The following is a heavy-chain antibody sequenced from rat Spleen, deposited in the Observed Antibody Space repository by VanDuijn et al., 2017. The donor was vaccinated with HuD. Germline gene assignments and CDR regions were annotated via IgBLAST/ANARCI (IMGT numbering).Heavy chain of an antibody. Sequence: EVQLVESGGGLVQPGRSLKLSCVASGFTFNNYWMTWIRQAPGKGLEWVASITNTGGSTYYPDSVKGRFTISRDNAKRTLYLQMNSLRSEDTATYYCTSAITTKVYFDYWGQGVMVTVSS. CDR2: ITNTGGST. V-gene: IGHV5-31*01. J-gene: IGHJ2*01. CDR1: GFTFNNYW. CDR3: TSAITTKVYFDY. D-gene: IGHD1-10*01.